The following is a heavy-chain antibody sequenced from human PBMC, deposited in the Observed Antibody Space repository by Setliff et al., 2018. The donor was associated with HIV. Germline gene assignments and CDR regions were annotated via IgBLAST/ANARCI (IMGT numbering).Heavy chain of an antibody. D-gene: IGHD2-2*01. J-gene: IGHJ5*02. CDR2: ITHSGST. CDR3: ARGPVVVIPAPRWRWFDP. Sequence: SETLSLTCAVYGGSFINYYWSWIRQSPGKGLEWIGEITHSGSTNYNPSLKSRVTISVDTSKNQFSLKLTSATAADTAVYYCARGPVVVIPAPRWRWFDPWGRGTLVTVSS. CDR1: GGSFINYY. V-gene: IGHV4-34*01.